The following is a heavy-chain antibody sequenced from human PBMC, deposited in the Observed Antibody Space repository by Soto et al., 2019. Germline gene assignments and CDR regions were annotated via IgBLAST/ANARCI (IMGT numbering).Heavy chain of an antibody. V-gene: IGHV4-59*01. CDR3: ARDRDTVNYGMDV. CDR2: IYYSGST. CDR1: GGSISSYY. J-gene: IGHJ6*02. D-gene: IGHD4-17*01. Sequence: SETLSLTCTVSGGSISSYYWSWIRQPPGKGLEWIGYIYYSGSTNYNPSLKSRVTISVDTSKNQFSLKLSSVTAADTAVYYCARDRDTVNYGMDVWGQGTTVTVFS.